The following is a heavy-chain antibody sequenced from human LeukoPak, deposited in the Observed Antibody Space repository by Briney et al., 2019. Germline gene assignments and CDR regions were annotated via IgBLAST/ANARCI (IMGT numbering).Heavy chain of an antibody. CDR3: ARDRARIWGSHIGRFDP. Sequence: ASVKVSCKASGYTFTGYYMHWVRQAPGQGLEWMGWINPNSGGTNYAQKFQGRVTMTRDTSISTAYMELSRRRSDDTAVYYCARDRARIWGSHIGRFDPWGQGTLVTVSS. D-gene: IGHD7-27*01. J-gene: IGHJ5*02. CDR2: INPNSGGT. CDR1: GYTFTGYY. V-gene: IGHV1-2*02.